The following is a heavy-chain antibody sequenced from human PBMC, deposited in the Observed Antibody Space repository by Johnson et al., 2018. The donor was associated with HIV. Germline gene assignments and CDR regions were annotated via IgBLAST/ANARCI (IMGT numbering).Heavy chain of an antibody. CDR2: ISYYGSNK. Sequence: QVQLVESGGGVVQPGRSLRLSCAASGFTFSTYAMHWVRQAPGKGLEWVAVISYYGSNKYYADSVKGRFTISRDNSKNTLYLQMNSLRAEDTAMYYCARRIAAADDAFDIWGHGTMVTVSS. CDR3: ARRIAAADDAFDI. CDR1: GFTFSTYA. J-gene: IGHJ3*02. V-gene: IGHV3-30*04. D-gene: IGHD6-25*01.